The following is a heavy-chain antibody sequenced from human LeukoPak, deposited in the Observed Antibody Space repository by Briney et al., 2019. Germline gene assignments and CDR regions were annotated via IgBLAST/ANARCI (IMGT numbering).Heavy chain of an antibody. CDR1: GYTFTSYG. J-gene: IGHJ4*02. V-gene: IGHV1-18*01. D-gene: IGHD1-26*01. CDR3: ASRASYYEWGFDY. Sequence: AASVKVSCKASGYTFTSYGISWVRQAPGQGLEWMGWISAYNGDTNYAQKLQGRVTMTTDTSTSTAYMELRSLRSDDTAVYYCASRASYYEWGFDYWGQGTLVTVSS. CDR2: ISAYNGDT.